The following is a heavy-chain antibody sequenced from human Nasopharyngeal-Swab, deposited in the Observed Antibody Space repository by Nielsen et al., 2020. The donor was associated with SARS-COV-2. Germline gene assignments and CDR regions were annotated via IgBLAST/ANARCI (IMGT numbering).Heavy chain of an antibody. D-gene: IGHD2-2*01. CDR3: ARTDIVVVPAATTPRKDGMDV. J-gene: IGHJ6*02. CDR1: GGSISSSSYY. Sequence: SETLSLTCTVSGGSISSSSYYWGWIRQPPGKGLEWIGSIYYSGSTNYNPSLKSRVTISVDTSKNQFSLKLSSVTAADTAVYYCARTDIVVVPAATTPRKDGMDVWGQGTTVTVSS. V-gene: IGHV4-39*07. CDR2: IYYSGST.